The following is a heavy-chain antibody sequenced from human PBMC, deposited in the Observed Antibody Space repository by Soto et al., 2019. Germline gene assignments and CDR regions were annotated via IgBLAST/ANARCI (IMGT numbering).Heavy chain of an antibody. D-gene: IGHD1-26*01. J-gene: IGHJ4*02. Sequence: QVQLQESGPGLVKPSQTLSLTCTVSGGSISSGGYYWSWIRQHPGKGLEWIGYIYYSGSTYYNPSLKSRVTISVDTSKNQFTLKLSSVTAADTAVYYCARWSYSGVNNYFDYWGQGTLVTVSS. V-gene: IGHV4-31*03. CDR3: ARWSYSGVNNYFDY. CDR2: IYYSGST. CDR1: GGSISSGGYY.